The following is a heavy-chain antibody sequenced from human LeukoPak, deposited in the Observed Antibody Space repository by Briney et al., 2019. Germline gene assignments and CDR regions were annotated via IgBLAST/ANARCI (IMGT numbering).Heavy chain of an antibody. CDR2: ISTNSSGI. CDR1: GFTFSSYS. Sequence: GGSLRLSCAASGFTFSSYSVNWVRQAPGKGLEWISYISTNSSGIYYADSVKGRFTISRDNAKNSLYLQMNSLRAEDTAVYYCARGGGIQLNYWGQGTLVTVSS. CDR3: ARGGGIQLNY. V-gene: IGHV3-48*01. J-gene: IGHJ4*02. D-gene: IGHD5-18*01.